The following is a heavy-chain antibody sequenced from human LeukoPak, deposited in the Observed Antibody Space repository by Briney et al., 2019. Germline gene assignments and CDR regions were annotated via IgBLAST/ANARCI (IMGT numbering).Heavy chain of an antibody. J-gene: IGHJ4*02. Sequence: ASVKVSCKASGYTFTTYDLNWVRQATGQGLEWMGWMNPNSGNTGYAQKFQGRVTMTRNTSISTAYMELNNLTSEDTAVYYCGRRIRGAPTDHWGQGTLVTVSS. V-gene: IGHV1-8*01. CDR2: MNPNSGNT. CDR1: GYTFTTYD. CDR3: GRRIRGAPTDH. D-gene: IGHD3-10*01.